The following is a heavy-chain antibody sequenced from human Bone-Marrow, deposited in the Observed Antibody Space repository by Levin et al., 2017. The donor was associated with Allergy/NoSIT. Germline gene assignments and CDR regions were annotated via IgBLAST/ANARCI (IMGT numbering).Heavy chain of an antibody. J-gene: IGHJ5*01. D-gene: IGHD2-2*01. CDR1: GGSISSSSYY. CDR2: MHYSGRR. CDR3: VRHCPCIIDSCYFDS. V-gene: IGHV4-39*01. Sequence: PSETLSLTCTVSGGSISSSSYYWAWLRQPPGKALEWIGSMHYSGRRNYKPSLRSRVTISVDTSKNYFSLRLTSVTAEDTAVYYCVRHCPCIIDSCYFDSWGQGTLVTVSS.